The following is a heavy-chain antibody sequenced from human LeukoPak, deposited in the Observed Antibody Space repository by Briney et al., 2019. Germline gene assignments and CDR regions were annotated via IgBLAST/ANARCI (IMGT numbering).Heavy chain of an antibody. J-gene: IGHJ3*02. D-gene: IGHD1-26*01. CDR1: GGSITSSKYF. CDR2: ISYSGST. V-gene: IGHV4-39*07. CDR3: ARVWELLGSLNAFDI. Sequence: SETLSLTCAVSGGSITSSKYFWGWIRQPPGKELELIGIISYSGSTDYNPSLKSRVTISTDTSTNQFSLKLSSVTAADTAVYYCARVWELLGSLNAFDIWGQGTMVTVSS.